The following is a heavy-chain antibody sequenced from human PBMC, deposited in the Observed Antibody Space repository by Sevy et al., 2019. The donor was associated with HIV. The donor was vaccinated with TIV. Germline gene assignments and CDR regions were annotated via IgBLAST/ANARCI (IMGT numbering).Heavy chain of an antibody. Sequence: GGSLRLSCTASGFTFGDYCVSWFRQAPGKGLEWVGAIRDRAYGGTTEYAEAVKGRFSISRDASRNIAYLQMDGLNTEDTAVYYCTREAVTMVRVIYTVFDIWGQGTLVTVSS. CDR2: IRDRAYGGTT. CDR1: GFTFGDYC. J-gene: IGHJ3*02. CDR3: TREAVTMVRVIYTVFDI. D-gene: IGHD3-10*01. V-gene: IGHV3-49*03.